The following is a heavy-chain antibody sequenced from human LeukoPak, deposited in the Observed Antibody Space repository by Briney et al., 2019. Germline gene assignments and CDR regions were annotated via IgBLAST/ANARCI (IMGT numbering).Heavy chain of an antibody. CDR3: ARDQYCSSTSCPNYYYYYMDV. J-gene: IGHJ6*03. CDR2: IIPIFGTA. D-gene: IGHD2-2*01. V-gene: IGHV1-69*06. Sequence: SVKVSCKASGGTFSSYAISWVRQASGQGLEWMGRIIPIFGTANYAQKFQGRVTITADKSTSTAYMELSSLRSEDTAVYYCARDQYCSSTSCPNYYYYYMDVWGKGTTVTVSS. CDR1: GGTFSSYA.